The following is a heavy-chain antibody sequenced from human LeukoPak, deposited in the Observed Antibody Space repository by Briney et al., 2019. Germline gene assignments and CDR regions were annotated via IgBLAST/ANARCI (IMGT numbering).Heavy chain of an antibody. CDR3: ARGGIVAAGTLYGMDV. V-gene: IGHV3-7*04. D-gene: IGHD6-13*01. CDR2: IKQDGSEK. CDR1: GFTFSSYW. J-gene: IGHJ6*02. Sequence: GGSLRLSCAASGFTFSSYWMSWVRQAPGKGLEWVANIKQDGSEKYYVDSVKGRFTISRDNAKNSLYLQMNSLRAEDTAVYYCARGGIVAAGTLYGMDVWGQGTTVTVSS.